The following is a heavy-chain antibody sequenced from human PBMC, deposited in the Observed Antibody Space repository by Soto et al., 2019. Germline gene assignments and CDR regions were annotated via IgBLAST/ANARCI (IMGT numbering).Heavy chain of an antibody. CDR1: GYSFTSYW. J-gene: IGHJ4*02. D-gene: IGHD3-3*01. CDR2: IYPGDSDT. V-gene: IGHV5-51*01. CDR3: ARPTGFWSGYYLDY. Sequence: GESLKNSCKCSGYSFTSYWIVLVRQIPGKGLEWMGIIYPGDSDTRYSPSFQGQVTISADKSISTAYLQWSSLKASDTAMYYCARPTGFWSGYYLDYWGQGTLVTVSS.